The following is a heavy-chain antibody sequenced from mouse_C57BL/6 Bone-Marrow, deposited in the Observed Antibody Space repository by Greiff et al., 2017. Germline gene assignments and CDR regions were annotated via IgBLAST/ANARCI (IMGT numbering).Heavy chain of an antibody. J-gene: IGHJ3*01. CDR2: IWSGVST. CDR3: ARGMWAWFAY. V-gene: IGHV2-2*01. CDR1: GFSLTSYG. Sequence: VKLQESGPGLVQPSQSLSITCTVSGFSLTSYGVHWVRQSPGKGLAWLGVIWSGVSTDSTSAFIARLSISKDNSKSQVFFKMNSLQADDTAIYYCARGMWAWFAYWGQGTLVTVSA.